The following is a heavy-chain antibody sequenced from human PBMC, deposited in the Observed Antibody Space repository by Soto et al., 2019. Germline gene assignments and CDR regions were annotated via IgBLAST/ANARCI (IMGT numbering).Heavy chain of an antibody. D-gene: IGHD6-19*01. V-gene: IGHV3-23*01. CDR1: VFTFSSYA. Sequence: GALRLSCAASVFTFSSYAMSWVRQAPGKGLEWVSAISGSGGSTYYADSVKGRFTISRDNSKNTLYLQMNGLRAEDTAVYYCAKDWLVDTDNWFDPWGQGTLVTVSS. J-gene: IGHJ5*02. CDR2: ISGSGGST. CDR3: AKDWLVDTDNWFDP.